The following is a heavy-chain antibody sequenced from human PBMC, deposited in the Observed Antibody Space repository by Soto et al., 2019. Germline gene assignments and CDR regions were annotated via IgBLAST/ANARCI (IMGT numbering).Heavy chain of an antibody. CDR2: IYYSGST. CDR3: ARHGGEGIVITLGEVIPRVVFDS. D-gene: IGHD3-16*01. V-gene: IGHV4-39*01. CDR1: GGSISSSSYY. J-gene: IGHJ5*01. Sequence: SSETLSLTCTVSGGSISSSSYYWGWIRQPPGKGLEWIGSIYYSGSTYYNPSLKSRVTISVDTSKNQFSLKLSSVTAADTAVYYCARHGGEGIVITLGEVIPRVVFDSWGQGTVVTVSS.